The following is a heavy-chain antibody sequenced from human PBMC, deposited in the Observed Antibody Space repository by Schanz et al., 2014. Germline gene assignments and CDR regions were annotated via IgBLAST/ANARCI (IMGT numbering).Heavy chain of an antibody. V-gene: IGHV3-21*02. CDR1: GFTFSRHS. J-gene: IGHJ4*02. CDR2: ISSTSSYR. D-gene: IGHD3-10*01. Sequence: EVQLVESGGNFVQPGGSLRLSCAASGFTFSRHSMNWVRQAPGKGLEWVSLISSTSSYRYYADSVKGRFTISRDNAKNSLYLQMYSLRAEDTAVYYCARVGYGSGRSFDYWGQGTLVTVSS. CDR3: ARVGYGSGRSFDY.